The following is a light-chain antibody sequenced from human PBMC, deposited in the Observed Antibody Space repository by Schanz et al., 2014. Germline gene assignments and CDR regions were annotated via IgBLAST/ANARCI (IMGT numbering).Light chain of an antibody. CDR1: SSDVGGYNY. Sequence: QSVLTQPASVSGSPGQSITISCTGTSSDVGGYNYVSWYQQHPGKAPKLMIYEGSKRPSGVSNRFSGSKSDNTASLTVSGLQAEDEADYYCSSYGGSNFVVFGGGTKLTVL. CDR3: SSYGGSNFVV. J-gene: IGLJ2*01. CDR2: EGS. V-gene: IGLV2-14*01.